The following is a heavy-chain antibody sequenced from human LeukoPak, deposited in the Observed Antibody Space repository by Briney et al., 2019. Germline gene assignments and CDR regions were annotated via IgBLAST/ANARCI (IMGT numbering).Heavy chain of an antibody. Sequence: SETLSHTCTVSGSSISSGSSYWTWIRQPAGKGLEWIGRIYTRGSTNYNPSLKSRVTISVDTSKNQFSLKLSSVTAADTADYYCGSYVGATDAFDMWGQGTMVTVSS. CDR2: IYTRGST. J-gene: IGHJ3*02. CDR1: GSSISSGSSY. V-gene: IGHV4-61*02. D-gene: IGHD1-26*01. CDR3: GSYVGATDAFDM.